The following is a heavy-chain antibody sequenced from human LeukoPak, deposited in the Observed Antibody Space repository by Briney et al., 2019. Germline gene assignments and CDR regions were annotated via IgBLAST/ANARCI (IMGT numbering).Heavy chain of an antibody. CDR1: GFTFSSYS. D-gene: IGHD6-19*01. J-gene: IGHJ4*02. V-gene: IGHV3-21*01. CDR2: IGSSSNYI. Sequence: GGSLRLSCAASGFTFSSYSMNCVPHAPGKGPEWVSSIGSSSNYIYYADSVKRRFTVSRDNAKNSLYLQMNSLRAEDTAVYYCARDRLGITDDWWGQGTLVTVSS. CDR3: ARDRLGITDDW.